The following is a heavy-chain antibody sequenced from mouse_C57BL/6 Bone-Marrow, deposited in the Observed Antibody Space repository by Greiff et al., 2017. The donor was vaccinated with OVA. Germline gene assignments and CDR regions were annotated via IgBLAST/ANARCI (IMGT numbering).Heavy chain of an antibody. V-gene: IGHV10-1*01. CDR2: IRSKSNNYAT. CDR1: GFSFNTYA. Sequence: EVMLVESGGGLVQPKGSLKLSCAASGFSFNTYAMNWVRQAPGKGLEWVARIRSKSNNYATYYADSVKDRFTISRDDSESMLYLQMNNLKTEDTAMYYCVRGRGSYFDYWGQGTTLTVSS. CDR3: VRGRGSYFDY. J-gene: IGHJ2*01. D-gene: IGHD1-1*01.